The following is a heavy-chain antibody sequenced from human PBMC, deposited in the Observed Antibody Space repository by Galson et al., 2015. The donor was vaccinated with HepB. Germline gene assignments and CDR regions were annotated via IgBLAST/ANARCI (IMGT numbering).Heavy chain of an antibody. CDR3: ARGSQYCNGQSCRFDS. V-gene: IGHV5-51*01. CDR2: IYPGDSDT. CDR1: GYSFTSFW. J-gene: IGHJ4*02. D-gene: IGHD2-15*01. Sequence: QSGAEVKKPGASLKISCKGSGYSFTSFWIAWVRQTPGKGLEWMGIIYPGDSDTRYSLSFQGQVTISVDKSINTAYLQWSSLEASASAMYYCARGSQYCNGQSCRFDSWGQGSLVTVSS.